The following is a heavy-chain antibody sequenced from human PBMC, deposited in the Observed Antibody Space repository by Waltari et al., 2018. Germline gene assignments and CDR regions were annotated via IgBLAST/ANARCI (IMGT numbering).Heavy chain of an antibody. Sequence: QVQLQESGPGLVKPSETLSLTCTVSGGSISRYYWSWIRQPPGKGLEWIGYIYYSGSTNYNPSLKSRVTISVDTSKNQFSLKLSSVTAADTAVYYCAREDYYDSSGYYYFDYWGQGTLVTVSS. CDR2: IYYSGST. D-gene: IGHD3-22*01. J-gene: IGHJ4*02. CDR3: AREDYYDSSGYYYFDY. V-gene: IGHV4-59*01. CDR1: GGSISRYY.